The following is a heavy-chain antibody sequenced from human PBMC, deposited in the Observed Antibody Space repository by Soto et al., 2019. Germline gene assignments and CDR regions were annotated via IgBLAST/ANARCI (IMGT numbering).Heavy chain of an antibody. J-gene: IGHJ4*02. D-gene: IGHD3-16*01. Sequence: QITLKASGPTLVKPTQTLTLTCSLYGFSLNTDGVGVGSVRQPPGEALQGLALIYWDDDESYNPSLKTSLTSTKDNSKNQVVLTMTNMDPVDTATYYCAKSRNLIPDDAHVGDVDYWGQGTLVTVSS. V-gene: IGHV2-5*02. CDR3: AKSRNLIPDDAHVGDVDY. CDR2: IYWDDDE. CDR1: GFSLNTDGVG.